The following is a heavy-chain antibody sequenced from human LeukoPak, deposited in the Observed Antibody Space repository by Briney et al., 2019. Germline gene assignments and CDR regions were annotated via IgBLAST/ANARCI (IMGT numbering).Heavy chain of an antibody. V-gene: IGHV3-21*01. D-gene: IGHD5-12*01. CDR2: ISSSSTYI. CDR1: GFTFSTYS. Sequence: TGGSLRLSCAASGFTFSTYSMNWVRQAPGKGLEWVSSISSSSTYIYYADSVKGRFTISRDNAKTSLYLQMNSLRAEDTAVYYCVRGVATTGGYYYMDVWGKGTTVTVSS. CDR3: VRGVATTGGYYYMDV. J-gene: IGHJ6*03.